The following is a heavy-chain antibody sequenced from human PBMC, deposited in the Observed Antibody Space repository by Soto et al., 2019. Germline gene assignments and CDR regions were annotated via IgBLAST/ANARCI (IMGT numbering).Heavy chain of an antibody. CDR3: ARVAAPYDSSGYPDY. CDR2: INSDRSST. D-gene: IGHD3-22*01. CDR1: GFTFSSYW. J-gene: IGHJ4*02. Sequence: GGSLRLSCAASGFTFSSYWMHWVRQAPGKGLVWVSRINSDRSSTSYADSVKGRFTISRDNAKNTLYLQMNSLGAEDTAVYYCARVAAPYDSSGYPDYWGQGTLVTVS. V-gene: IGHV3-74*01.